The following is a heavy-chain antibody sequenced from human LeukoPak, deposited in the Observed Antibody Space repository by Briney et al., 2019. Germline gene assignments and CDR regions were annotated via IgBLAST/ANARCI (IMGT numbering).Heavy chain of an antibody. Sequence: GGSLRLSCAASGFTFNTYAMSWVRQAPGKGLEWVSSISGGDVSTSYADSVKGRFTISRDNAKNSLYLQMNSLRVEDTAVYYCASRHFENWGQGTLVTVSS. J-gene: IGHJ4*02. CDR2: ISGGDVST. CDR1: GFTFNTYA. V-gene: IGHV3-23*01. CDR3: ASRHFEN.